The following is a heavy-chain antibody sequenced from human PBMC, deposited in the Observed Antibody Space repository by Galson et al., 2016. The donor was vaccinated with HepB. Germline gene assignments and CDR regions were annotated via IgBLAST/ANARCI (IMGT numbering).Heavy chain of an antibody. CDR1: GFVFSASA. CDR2: IRSKANNYAT. Sequence: SLRLSCAASGFVFSASAMHWVRQAPGKGLEWVGRIRSKANNYATAYAASAKGRFTISRDDSKNTAYLQMNSLETEDTAVYYCTRTMVIAAFDFWGQGAMVTVSS. D-gene: IGHD2-21*01. J-gene: IGHJ3*01. V-gene: IGHV3-73*01. CDR3: TRTMVIAAFDF.